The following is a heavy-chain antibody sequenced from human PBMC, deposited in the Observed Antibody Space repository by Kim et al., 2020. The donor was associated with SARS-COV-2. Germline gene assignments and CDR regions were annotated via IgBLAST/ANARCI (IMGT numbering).Heavy chain of an antibody. CDR2: IKQDGSEK. Sequence: GGSLRLSCAASGFTFSSYWMSWVRQAPGKGLEWVANIKQDGSEKYYVDSVKGRFTISRDNAKNSLYLQMNSLRAEDTAVYYCAREFGSVGVVTLNYYYYGMDVWGQGTTVTVSS. V-gene: IGHV3-7*01. D-gene: IGHD3-3*01. J-gene: IGHJ6*02. CDR1: GFTFSSYW. CDR3: AREFGSVGVVTLNYYYYGMDV.